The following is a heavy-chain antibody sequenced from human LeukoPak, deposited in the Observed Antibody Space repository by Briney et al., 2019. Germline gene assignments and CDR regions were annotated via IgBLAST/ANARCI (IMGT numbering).Heavy chain of an antibody. Sequence: GGSLRLSCAASGFTFSSYGMHWVRQAPGKGLEWVAFIRYDGSNKYYADSVKGRFTISRDNSKNTLYLQMNSLRAEDTAVYYCAKGGLRYCSSTSCWGHFDYWGQGTLVTVSS. CDR1: GFTFSSYG. CDR2: IRYDGSNK. V-gene: IGHV3-30*02. J-gene: IGHJ4*02. D-gene: IGHD2-2*01. CDR3: AKGGLRYCSSTSCWGHFDY.